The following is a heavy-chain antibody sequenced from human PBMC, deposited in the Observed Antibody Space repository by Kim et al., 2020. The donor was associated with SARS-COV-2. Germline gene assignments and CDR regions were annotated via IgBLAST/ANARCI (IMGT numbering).Heavy chain of an antibody. V-gene: IGHV3-30*04. D-gene: IGHD4-17*01. J-gene: IGHJ4*02. CDR1: GFTFSNFA. CDR3: TRGYAYGGHSGEDY. Sequence: GGSLRLSCAASGFTFSNFAMHWVRQAPGKGLEWAAVISYDGSSKFHADSVKGRFTISRVNSKNTLYLQMNSLRSEDTSIYYCTRGYAYGGHSGEDYWGQGTLVTVSA. CDR2: ISYDGSSK.